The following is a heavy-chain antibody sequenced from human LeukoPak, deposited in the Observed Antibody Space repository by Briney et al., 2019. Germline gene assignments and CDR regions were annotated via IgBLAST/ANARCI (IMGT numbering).Heavy chain of an antibody. V-gene: IGHV4-39*01. D-gene: IGHD5-18*01. J-gene: IGHJ4*02. Sequence: SETLSLTCTVSGGSITINSYYWGWIRQPPGKGLEWIGSIYYSGSTYYSPSLKSRVTISVDTSKNQFSLKLGSVTAADTAVYYCARQVDTAMVNFDYWGQGTLVTVSS. CDR2: IYYSGST. CDR3: ARQVDTAMVNFDY. CDR1: GGSITINSYY.